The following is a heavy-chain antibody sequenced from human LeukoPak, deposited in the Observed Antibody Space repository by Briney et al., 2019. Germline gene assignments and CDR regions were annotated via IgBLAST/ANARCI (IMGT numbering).Heavy chain of an antibody. D-gene: IGHD2-2*01. Sequence: PSETLSLTCTVSGGSISSGDYYWSWIRQPPGKGLEWIGYIYYSGSTYYNPSLKSRVTISVDTSKNQFSLKLSSVTAADTAVYYCARAEGAVPAAMGFDFWGQGTLVTVSS. CDR2: IYYSGST. CDR1: GGSISSGDYY. J-gene: IGHJ4*02. CDR3: ARAEGAVPAAMGFDF. V-gene: IGHV4-30-4*08.